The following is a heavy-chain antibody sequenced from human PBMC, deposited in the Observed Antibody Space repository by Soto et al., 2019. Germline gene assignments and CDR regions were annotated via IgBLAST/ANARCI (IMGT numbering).Heavy chain of an antibody. D-gene: IGHD6-19*01. Sequence: GGSLRLSCAASGFTFSSYAMSWVRQALGKGLEWVSTISGSGGSTYYADSVKGRFTISRDNSNNTLYLQMNSLRAEDTAFYYCAKVTTTRIAVTGTVDYWGQGTLVTVSS. CDR3: AKVTTTRIAVTGTVDY. V-gene: IGHV3-23*01. CDR1: GFTFSSYA. J-gene: IGHJ4*02. CDR2: ISGSGGST.